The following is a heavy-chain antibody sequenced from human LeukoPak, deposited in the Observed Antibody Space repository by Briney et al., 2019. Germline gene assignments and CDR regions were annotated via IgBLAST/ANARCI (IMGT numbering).Heavy chain of an antibody. D-gene: IGHD2-2*01. CDR1: GGSISSSSYY. CDR3: ERDIMPFYCSSTSGSDY. V-gene: IGHV4-39*07. CDR2: IYYSGST. Sequence: KASETLSLTCTVSGGSISSSSYYWGWIRQPPGKGLEWIGSIYYSGSTYYNPSLKSRVTISVDTSKTQFSLKLSSVTAADTAVYYCERDIMPFYCSSTSGSDYWGQGTLVTVSS. J-gene: IGHJ4*02.